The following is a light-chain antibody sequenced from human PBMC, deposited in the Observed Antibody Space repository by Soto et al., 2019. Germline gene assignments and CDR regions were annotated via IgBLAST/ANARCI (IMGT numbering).Light chain of an antibody. CDR3: RSYAGSKNDV. CDR1: SSDVDYNY. CDR2: EVS. V-gene: IGLV2-8*01. J-gene: IGLJ1*01. Sequence: SLLTQPPSASGSPGQSVTISRPGSSSDVDYNYVSCYQQHPGKAPKLIIYEVSKRPPWVPDPFSGSTSGNTASLTVSGLQTEDEADYYCRSYAGSKNDVVGTGTK.